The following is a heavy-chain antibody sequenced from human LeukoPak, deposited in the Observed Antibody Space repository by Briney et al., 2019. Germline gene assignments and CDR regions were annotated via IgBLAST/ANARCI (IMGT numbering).Heavy chain of an antibody. V-gene: IGHV1-2*02. Sequence: ASVKVSCKASGYTFTAYYVHWVRQAPGQGLEWMGWITPNSSGTKYAQKFQGRVTMTRDTSISTAYMELSGLRSDDTAVYYCARGFRLSAIEDWFDPWGQGTLVTVSS. D-gene: IGHD2-2*02. J-gene: IGHJ5*02. CDR3: ARGFRLSAIEDWFDP. CDR2: ITPNSSGT. CDR1: GYTFTAYY.